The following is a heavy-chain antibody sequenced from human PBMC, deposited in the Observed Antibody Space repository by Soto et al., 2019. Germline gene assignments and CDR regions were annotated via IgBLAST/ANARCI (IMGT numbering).Heavy chain of an antibody. D-gene: IGHD6-13*01. J-gene: IGHJ4*02. Sequence: KKLGASVKVSCKVSGYTFTSYAMHWVRQAPGQRLEWMGWINAGNGNTEYSQKFQGRVTITRDTSASTAYMELSSLRSEDTAVYYCARGIAPYYFDYWGQGTLVTVSS. CDR3: ARGIAPYYFDY. CDR1: GYTFTSYA. V-gene: IGHV1-3*01. CDR2: INAGNGNT.